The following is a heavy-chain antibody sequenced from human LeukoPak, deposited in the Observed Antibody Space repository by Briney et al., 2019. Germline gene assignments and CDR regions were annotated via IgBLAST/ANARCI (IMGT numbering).Heavy chain of an antibody. J-gene: IGHJ4*02. CDR2: IYYSGST. CDR1: GGSISSYY. V-gene: IGHV4-59*01. D-gene: IGHD6-6*01. Sequence: SETLSLTCTVSGGSISSYYWSWIRQPPGKGLGWIGYIYYSGSTNYNPSLKSRVTISVDTSKNQFSLKLSSVTAADTAVYYCAREYSSSFDYWGQGTLVTVSS. CDR3: AREYSSSFDY.